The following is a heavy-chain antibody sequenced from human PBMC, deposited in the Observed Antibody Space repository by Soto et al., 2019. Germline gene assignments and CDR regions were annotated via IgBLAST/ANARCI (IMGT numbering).Heavy chain of an antibody. CDR3: ARESGPRLPRYYYDSPFDY. V-gene: IGHV1-69*13. J-gene: IGHJ4*02. D-gene: IGHD3-22*01. CDR2: IIPIFGTA. Sequence: ASVKVSCKASGGTFSSYAISWVRQAPGQGLEWMGGIIPIFGTANYAQKFQGRVTITADESTSTAYMELSSLRSEDTAVYYCARESGPRLPRYYYDSPFDYWGQGTLVTVSS. CDR1: GGTFSSYA.